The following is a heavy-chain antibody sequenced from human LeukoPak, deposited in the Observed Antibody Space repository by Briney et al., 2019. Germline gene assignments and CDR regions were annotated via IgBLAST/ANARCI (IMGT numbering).Heavy chain of an antibody. J-gene: IGHJ4*02. Sequence: GGSLRFSCAASGFTFSSYAMHWVRQAPGKGLEWVAVISYDGSNKYYADSVKGRFTISRDNSKNTLYLQMNSLRAEDTAVYYCARVSIVVVVAATSDYWGQGTLVTVSS. CDR2: ISYDGSNK. V-gene: IGHV3-30-3*01. D-gene: IGHD2-15*01. CDR3: ARVSIVVVVAATSDY. CDR1: GFTFSSYA.